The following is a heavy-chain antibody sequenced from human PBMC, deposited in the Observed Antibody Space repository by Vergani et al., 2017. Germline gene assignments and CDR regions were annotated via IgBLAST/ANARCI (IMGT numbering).Heavy chain of an antibody. V-gene: IGHV1-58*01. J-gene: IGHJ1*01. D-gene: IGHD4-23*01. CDR1: GFTFTSSA. CDR2: IVVGSGNT. Sequence: QMQLVQSGPEVKKPGTSVKVSCKASGFTFTSSAVQWVRQARGQRLEWIGWIVVGSGNTNYAQKFQERVTITRDMSTSTAYMELSSLRSEDTAVYYCAAASPSHGGNSEHWGQGTLVTVSS. CDR3: AAASPSHGGNSEH.